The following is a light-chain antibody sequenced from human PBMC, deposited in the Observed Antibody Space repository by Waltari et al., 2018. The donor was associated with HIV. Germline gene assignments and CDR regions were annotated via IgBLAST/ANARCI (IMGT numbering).Light chain of an antibody. CDR2: GAS. Sequence: EIVMTQSPATLSVSPGERATLSCRASQSVSSNLAWSQQKPGQAPRLLIHGASTRATGIPARFSGSGSGTEFTLTISSLQSEDFAVYYCQQYNNWPPFTFGPGTKVDIK. V-gene: IGKV3-15*01. CDR3: QQYNNWPPFT. J-gene: IGKJ3*01. CDR1: QSVSSN.